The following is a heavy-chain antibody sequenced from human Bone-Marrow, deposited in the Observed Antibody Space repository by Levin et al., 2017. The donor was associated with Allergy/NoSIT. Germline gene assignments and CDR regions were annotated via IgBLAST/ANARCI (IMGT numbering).Heavy chain of an antibody. D-gene: IGHD3-10*01. CDR3: AKTYGSTDDALDF. J-gene: IGHJ3*01. CDR1: GFDFRSHG. CDR2: IAYDGSEK. V-gene: IGHV3-30*18. Sequence: GGSLRLSCAASGFDFRSHGMHWVRQAPGKGLEWVAVIAYDGSEKYTADSVKGRFSISRDNSKNMLYMQMNSLRGEDTAVYYCAKTYGSTDDALDFWGQGTMVTVSP.